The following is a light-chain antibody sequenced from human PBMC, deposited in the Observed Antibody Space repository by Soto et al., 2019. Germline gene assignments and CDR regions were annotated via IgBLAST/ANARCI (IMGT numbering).Light chain of an antibody. CDR2: GAS. Sequence: EIVMAQSPATMSVSPVERATLSCRASQSITRNLAWYQQSPGQAPRLLIYGASTRATGSPARFSGSGSGTEFTLTINSLQSEDFAVYYCQQYNNWPMWTFGQGTKVDI. J-gene: IGKJ1*01. CDR3: QQYNNWPMWT. CDR1: QSITRN. V-gene: IGKV3-15*01.